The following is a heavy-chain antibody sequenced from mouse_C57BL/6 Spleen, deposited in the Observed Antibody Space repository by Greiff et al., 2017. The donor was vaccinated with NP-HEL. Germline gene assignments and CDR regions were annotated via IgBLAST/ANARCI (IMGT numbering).Heavy chain of an antibody. CDR2: IWRGGST. D-gene: IGHD1-2*01. J-gene: IGHJ4*01. CDR1: GFSLTSYG. Sequence: VQLQQSGPGLAQPSQSLSITCTVSGFSLTSYGVHWVRQSPGQGLEWLGVIWRGGSTDYNAAFMSRLSITKDNSKSQVFFKMNSLRADDTAIYCCDKRRHGEGMDYWGQGTSVTVSS. CDR3: DKRRHGEGMDY. V-gene: IGHV2-5*01.